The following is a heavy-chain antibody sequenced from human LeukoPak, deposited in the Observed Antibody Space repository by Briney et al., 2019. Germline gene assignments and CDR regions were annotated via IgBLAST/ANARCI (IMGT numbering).Heavy chain of an antibody. CDR1: GFTFSDYY. Sequence: GGSLRLSCAASGFTFSDYYMSWVRQAPGKGLEWVSQISGSGNTIYYADSVKGRFTISRDNAKNSLSLQMNNLRAGDTTLYYCARNAGRYYKDFAFWGQGALVTVSS. J-gene: IGHJ4*02. D-gene: IGHD3-10*01. V-gene: IGHV3-11*01. CDR2: ISGSGNTI. CDR3: ARNAGRYYKDFAF.